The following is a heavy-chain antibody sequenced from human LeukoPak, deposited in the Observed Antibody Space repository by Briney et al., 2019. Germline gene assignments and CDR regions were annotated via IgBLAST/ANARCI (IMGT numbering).Heavy chain of an antibody. D-gene: IGHD2-8*01. CDR2: IYYSGST. V-gene: IGHV4-39*07. Sequence: SETLSLTCTVSGGSISSSSYYWGWIRQPPGKGLEWIGSIYYSGSTYYNPSLKSRVTISVDTSKNQFSLKLSSVTAADTAVYYCARGWVMGSQPFDYWGQGTLVTVSS. CDR1: GGSISSSSYY. J-gene: IGHJ4*02. CDR3: ARGWVMGSQPFDY.